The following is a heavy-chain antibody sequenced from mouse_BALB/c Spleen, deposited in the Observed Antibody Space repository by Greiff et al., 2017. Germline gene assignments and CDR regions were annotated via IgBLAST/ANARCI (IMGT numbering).Heavy chain of an antibody. V-gene: IGHV3-2*02. CDR2: ISYSGST. D-gene: IGHD2-4*01. J-gene: IGHJ3*01. CDR1: GYSITSDYA. CDR3: ASGGMITWFAY. Sequence: VQLQQSGPGLVKPSQSLSLTCTVTGYSITSDYAWNWIRQFPGNKLEWMGYISYSGSTSYNPSLKSRISITRDTSKNQFFLQLNSVTTEDTATYYCASGGMITWFAYWGQGTLVTVSA.